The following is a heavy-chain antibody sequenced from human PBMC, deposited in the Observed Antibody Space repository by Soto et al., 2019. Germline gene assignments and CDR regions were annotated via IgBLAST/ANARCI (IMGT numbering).Heavy chain of an antibody. V-gene: IGHV3-30*18. CDR2: ISYDGSNK. D-gene: IGHD4-17*01. Sequence: QVQLVESGGGVVQPGRSLRLSCAASGFTFSSYGMHWVRQAPGKGLEWVAVISYDGSNKYYADSVKGRFTISRDNSKNTLYLQMNSLRAEDTAVYYCAKAEIKYGDYAATIDYWGQGTLVTVSS. J-gene: IGHJ4*02. CDR1: GFTFSSYG. CDR3: AKAEIKYGDYAATIDY.